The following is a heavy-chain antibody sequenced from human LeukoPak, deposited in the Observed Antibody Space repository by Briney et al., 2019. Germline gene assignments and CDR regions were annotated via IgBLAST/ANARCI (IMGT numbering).Heavy chain of an antibody. CDR3: AKIAVAGVDY. D-gene: IGHD6-19*01. V-gene: IGHV3-23*01. CDR2: ISTGGGST. J-gene: IGHJ4*02. Sequence: GGSLRLSCAASEFSFSNYATNWVRQAPGKGLEWVSTISTGGGSTYYADSVKGRFTISRDNSKNTLYLQMNSLRAEDTAVYYCAKIAVAGVDYWGQGTLVTVSS. CDR1: EFSFSNYA.